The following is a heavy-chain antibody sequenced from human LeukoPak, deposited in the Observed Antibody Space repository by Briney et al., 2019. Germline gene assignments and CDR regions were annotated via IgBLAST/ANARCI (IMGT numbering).Heavy chain of an antibody. CDR2: ISSSSSYI. CDR3: AKAAAAPGFDF. J-gene: IGHJ4*02. V-gene: IGHV3-21*04. CDR1: GFTFSSYS. Sequence: GGSLRLSCAASGFTFSSYSMNWVRQAPGKGLESVSSISSSSSYIYYADSVKGRFTISRDNSKNTIYLQMNSLRAEDTALYYCAKAAAAPGFDFWGQGTLVTVSS. D-gene: IGHD6-13*01.